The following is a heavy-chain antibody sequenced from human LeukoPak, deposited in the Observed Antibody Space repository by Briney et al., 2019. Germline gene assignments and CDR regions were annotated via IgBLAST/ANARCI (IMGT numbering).Heavy chain of an antibody. CDR2: IIPILGIA. CDR3: ARDGRIQLWSGRDFDL. Sequence: SVKVSCKASGYTFTGYYMHWVRQAPGQGLEWMGRIIPILGIANYAQKFQGRVTITADKSTSTAYMELSSLRSEDTAVYYCARDGRIQLWSGRDFDLWGRGTLVTVSS. D-gene: IGHD5-18*01. CDR1: GYTFTGYY. J-gene: IGHJ2*01. V-gene: IGHV1-69*04.